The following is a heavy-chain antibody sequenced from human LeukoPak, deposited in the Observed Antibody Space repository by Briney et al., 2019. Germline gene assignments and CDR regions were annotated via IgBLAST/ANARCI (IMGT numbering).Heavy chain of an antibody. J-gene: IGHJ4*02. D-gene: IGHD2-2*01. Sequence: SVKVSCKASGGTFSSYAISWVRQAPGQGLEWMGGIIPIFGTANYAQKFQGRVTITADESTSTAYMELSSLRSEDTAVYYCARGLFSDCSSTSCPPGYWGQGTLVTVSS. CDR2: IIPIFGTA. V-gene: IGHV1-69*13. CDR1: GGTFSSYA. CDR3: ARGLFSDCSSTSCPPGY.